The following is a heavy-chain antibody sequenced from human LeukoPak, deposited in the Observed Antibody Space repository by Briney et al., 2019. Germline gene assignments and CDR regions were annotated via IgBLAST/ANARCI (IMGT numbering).Heavy chain of an antibody. J-gene: IGHJ3*02. D-gene: IGHD2-15*01. CDR2: VYYGGTT. CDR1: GGSLSSYY. CDR3: ARDCTGGSCYPPSDAFDI. Sequence: SETLSLTCTVSGGSLSSYYWRWVRQSPRQGLEWIGYVYYGGTTSYSPSLKSRVTMSIDRSKNQFSLTLFSVTAADTAIYYCARDCTGGSCYPPSDAFDIWGQGTKVTVSS. V-gene: IGHV4-59*01.